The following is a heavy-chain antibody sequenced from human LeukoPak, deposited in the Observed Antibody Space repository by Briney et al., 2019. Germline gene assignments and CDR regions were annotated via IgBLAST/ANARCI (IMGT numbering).Heavy chain of an antibody. CDR2: ISGSGGST. CDR3: AKKTGGSHRYLVAPFDY. Sequence: GGSLRLSCAASGFTFSSYAMSWVRQAPGKGLEWVSAISGSGGSTYYADSVKGRFTISRDNSKNTLYLQMNSLRAEDTAVYYCAKKTGGSHRYLVAPFDYWGQGTPVTVSS. J-gene: IGHJ4*02. CDR1: GFTFSSYA. V-gene: IGHV3-23*01. D-gene: IGHD3-16*02.